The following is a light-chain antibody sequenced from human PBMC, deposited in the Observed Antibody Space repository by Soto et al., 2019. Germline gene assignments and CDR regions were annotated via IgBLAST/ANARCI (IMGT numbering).Light chain of an antibody. CDR3: SSYTTTSTYV. CDR1: SSDVGGYDY. CDR2: EVT. J-gene: IGLJ1*01. V-gene: IGLV2-14*01. Sequence: QSVLTQPASVYGSPGQSITISCTGTSSDVGGYDYVSWYQHHPGKAPKFMIYEVTNRPSGVSHRFSGSKSGNTASLTISGLQAEDEADYYCSSYTTTSTYVFGTGTKVTV.